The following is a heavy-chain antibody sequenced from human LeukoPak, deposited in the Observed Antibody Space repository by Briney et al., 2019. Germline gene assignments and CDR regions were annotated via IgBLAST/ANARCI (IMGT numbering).Heavy chain of an antibody. Sequence: SVKVSCKASGGTFSSYAISWVRQAPGQGLEWMGGIIPIFGTANYAQKFQGRVTITADESTSTAYMELSSLRSEDTAVYYCARRGSSSWYLSRWFWFDPWGQGTLVTVSS. CDR3: ARRGSSSWYLSRWFWFDP. CDR2: IIPIFGTA. D-gene: IGHD6-13*01. V-gene: IGHV1-69*01. J-gene: IGHJ5*02. CDR1: GGTFSSYA.